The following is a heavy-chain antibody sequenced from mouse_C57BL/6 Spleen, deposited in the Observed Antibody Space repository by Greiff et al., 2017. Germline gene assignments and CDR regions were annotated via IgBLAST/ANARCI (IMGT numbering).Heavy chain of an antibody. J-gene: IGHJ2*01. V-gene: IGHV2-2*01. Sequence: VMLVESGPGLVQPSQSLSITCTVSGFSLTSYGVHWVRQSPGKGLEWLGVIWSGGSTDYNAAFISRLSISKDNSKSQVFFKMNSLQADDTAIYYCARMGGKSYFDYWGQGTTLTVSS. CDR2: IWSGGST. CDR1: GFSLTSYG. D-gene: IGHD2-1*01. CDR3: ARMGGKSYFDY.